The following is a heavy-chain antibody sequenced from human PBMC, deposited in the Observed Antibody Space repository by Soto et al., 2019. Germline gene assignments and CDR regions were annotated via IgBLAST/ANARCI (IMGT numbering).Heavy chain of an antibody. J-gene: IGHJ2*01. CDR3: TRHALQFCGGDCYPLPYFEL. V-gene: IGHV3-73*02. D-gene: IGHD2-21*02. Sequence: EVQLVESGGGLVQPGGSLKLSCAASGFTFSGSAMHWVRQASGKGLEWVSRIRSKANSYATAYAASVKGRFTISRDDSKXTXYXXVSSLKIEDTAVYYCTRHALQFCGGDCYPLPYFELWGRGTLVTVSS. CDR2: IRSKANSYAT. CDR1: GFTFSGSA.